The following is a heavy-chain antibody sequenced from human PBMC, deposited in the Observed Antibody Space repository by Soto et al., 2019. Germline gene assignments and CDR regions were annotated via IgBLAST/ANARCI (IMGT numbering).Heavy chain of an antibody. J-gene: IGHJ3*02. Sequence: EVQLVESGGGLVQPGRSLRLSCAASGFIFDDYAMHWVRQAPGKGLEWVAGITGNGGSIGYADSVQGRFIISRDNAKQSLYVQADSLRPEVTALYYCAKDGALGSYGAVDIWGQGTMVTVSS. CDR2: ITGNGGSI. CDR3: AKDGALGSYGAVDI. D-gene: IGHD3-16*01. V-gene: IGHV3-9*01. CDR1: GFIFDDYA.